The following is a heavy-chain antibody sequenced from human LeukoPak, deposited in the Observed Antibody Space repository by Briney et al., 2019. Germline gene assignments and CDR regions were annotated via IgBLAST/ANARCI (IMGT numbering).Heavy chain of an antibody. V-gene: IGHV3-53*01. Sequence: GGSLRLSCAASGFTVSSNYMSWVRQAPGKGLEWVSVIYSGGSTYYADSVKGRFTISRDNAKNSVYLQMNSLRAEDTAMYYCARDWGSGNYYPTNFEYWGQGTLVTVSS. CDR1: GFTVSSNY. D-gene: IGHD3-10*01. CDR3: ARDWGSGNYYPTNFEY. CDR2: IYSGGST. J-gene: IGHJ4*02.